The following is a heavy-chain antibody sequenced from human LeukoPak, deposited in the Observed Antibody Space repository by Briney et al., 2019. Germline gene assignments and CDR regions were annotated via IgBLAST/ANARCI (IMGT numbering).Heavy chain of an antibody. CDR2: ISGSGST. Sequence: GSLGLSCAASGFTFSSYAMSWVRQAPGKGLEWVSAISGSGSTYYAASVKGRFTISRDNSKNTLYLQMNSLRPEDTAVYYCAKGYNYAYVYWGQGTLVTVSS. D-gene: IGHD5-18*01. J-gene: IGHJ4*02. V-gene: IGHV3-23*01. CDR3: AKGYNYAYVY. CDR1: GFTFSSYA.